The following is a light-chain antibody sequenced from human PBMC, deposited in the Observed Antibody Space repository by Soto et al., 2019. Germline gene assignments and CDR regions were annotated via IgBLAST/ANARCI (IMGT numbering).Light chain of an antibody. CDR2: DAS. CDR3: QQYNSYSWT. CDR1: QSISSW. J-gene: IGKJ1*01. V-gene: IGKV1-5*01. Sequence: DIQMTQSPSTLSASVGDRVTITCRASQSISSWLAWYQQKPGKAPKLLIYDASSLESGVPSRISGSGSGTEFTPTISSLQPDDVATYCCQQYNSYSWTFGQGTKVEIK.